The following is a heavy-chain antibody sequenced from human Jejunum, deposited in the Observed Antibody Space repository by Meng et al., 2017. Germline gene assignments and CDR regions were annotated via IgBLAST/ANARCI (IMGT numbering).Heavy chain of an antibody. CDR1: GASIAHFA. J-gene: IGHJ4*02. CDR2: IIPVVKTT. CDR3: LVTSGWQKY. Sequence: QLQGVQSGAEGNAPVSSVKVSCKASGASIAHFAFNWVRQAPGQGLEWIGGIIPVVKTTLYAQRFQGRLTVTADISTSTGYMDLSFLGSEDTATYYCLVTSGWQKYWGQGTLVTVSS. V-gene: IGHV1-69*06. D-gene: IGHD6-25*01.